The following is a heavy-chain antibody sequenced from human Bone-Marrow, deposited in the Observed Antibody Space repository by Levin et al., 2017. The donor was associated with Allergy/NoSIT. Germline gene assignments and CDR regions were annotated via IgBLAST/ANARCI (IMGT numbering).Heavy chain of an antibody. V-gene: IGHV4-4*02. Sequence: SETLSLTCAVSGGSVSANNWWGWVRQPPGKGLEWIGEILHSGGTNYNPSLKSRLTISVDKPKNQFSLTLNSVTAADTAVYYCTRPFSDYMDGWGKGTTVTVSS. CDR1: GGSVSANNW. J-gene: IGHJ6*03. CDR2: ILHSGGT. CDR3: TRPFSDYMDG.